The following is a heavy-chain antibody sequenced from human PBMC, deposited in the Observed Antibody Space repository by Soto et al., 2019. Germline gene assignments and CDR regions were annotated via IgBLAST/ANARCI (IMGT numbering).Heavy chain of an antibody. CDR1: GGSISSHY. V-gene: IGHV4-59*11. J-gene: IGHJ5*02. D-gene: IGHD2-8*01. Sequence: SETLSLTCTVSGGSISSHYWGWIRQPPGKGLEWIGYIYYSGSTNYNPSLKSRVTISVDTSKNQFSLKLSSVTAADTAVYYCARAHSCNDGVCYNLGLFDPWGQGTLVTVSS. CDR3: ARAHSCNDGVCYNLGLFDP. CDR2: IYYSGST.